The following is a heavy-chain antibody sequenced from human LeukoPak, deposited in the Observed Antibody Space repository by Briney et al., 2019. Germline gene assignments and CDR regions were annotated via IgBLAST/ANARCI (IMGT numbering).Heavy chain of an antibody. CDR3: AREVRFSMVRGEIDC. V-gene: IGHV4-4*02. Sequence: PSETLSLTCAVSGDSISSNNWWSWVRQPPGKGLEWIGEIYHSGSTTYNPSLRSRVTISVDRSENQFSLKLSSVTAADTAVYYCAREVRFSMVRGEIDCWGQGTLVTVSS. CDR1: GDSISSNNW. D-gene: IGHD3-10*01. J-gene: IGHJ4*02. CDR2: IYHSGST.